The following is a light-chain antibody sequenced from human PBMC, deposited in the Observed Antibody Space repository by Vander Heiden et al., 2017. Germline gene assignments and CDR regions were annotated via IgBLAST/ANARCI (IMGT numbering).Light chain of an antibody. CDR2: EGT. Sequence: SALTHPASLSAHPGQSITISCTATSSDVTICNYATWYQQKPGKAPKLLIYEGTQRPSGVSARFSGSMPGDTAALTVSGLQAEDEADYYCCSYAGSTGVFGGGTKLTVL. J-gene: IGLJ3*02. CDR3: CSYAGSTGV. CDR1: SSDVTICNY. V-gene: IGLV2-23*01.